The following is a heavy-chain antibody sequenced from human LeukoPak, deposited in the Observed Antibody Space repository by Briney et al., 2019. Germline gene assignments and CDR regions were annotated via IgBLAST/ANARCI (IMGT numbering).Heavy chain of an antibody. J-gene: IGHJ4*02. D-gene: IGHD4-23*01. Sequence: GGSLRLSCAASGFTFSSYSMNWVRQAPGKGLEWVSYISDGSSTIYYADSVRGRFTISRDNAKNSLYLQINSLRDEDTAVYYCAREAVGLDYWGQGTLVTVSS. V-gene: IGHV3-48*02. CDR3: AREAVGLDY. CDR2: ISDGSSTI. CDR1: GFTFSSYS.